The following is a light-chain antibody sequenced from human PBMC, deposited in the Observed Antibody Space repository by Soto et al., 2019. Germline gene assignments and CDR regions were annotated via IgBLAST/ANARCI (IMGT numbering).Light chain of an antibody. CDR1: QSVSNNY. CDR3: QQYGRSGT. Sequence: EIVLTQSPCTLSLSEGERATLSCRASQSVSNNYLAWYQQKPGQAPRLLIYGASNRATGIPDRFSGSGSGTDFTLTISRLEPEDFAVYYCQQYGRSGTFGQGTNVDIK. J-gene: IGKJ1*01. V-gene: IGKV3-20*01. CDR2: GAS.